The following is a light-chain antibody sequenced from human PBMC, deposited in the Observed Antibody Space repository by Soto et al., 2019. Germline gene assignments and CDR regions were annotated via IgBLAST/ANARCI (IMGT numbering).Light chain of an antibody. J-gene: IGKJ1*01. CDR3: QQYNNWPPWT. V-gene: IGKV3-15*01. CDR1: QSVSSN. Sequence: EIVMTQSPATLSVSPGERATLSCRASQSVSSNLAWYQQKPGQAPRLLIYGASTRATGIPARFSGSGSGTEFTLTISSLQSEDCAVYYCQQYNNWPPWTVGQGTKVEIK. CDR2: GAS.